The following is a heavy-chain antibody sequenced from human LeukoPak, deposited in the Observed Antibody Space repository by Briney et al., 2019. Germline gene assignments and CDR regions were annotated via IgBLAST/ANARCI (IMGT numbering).Heavy chain of an antibody. V-gene: IGHV4-30-4*07. CDR3: ARAQGHQYDFWSGYWHAFDI. Sequence: SQTLSLTCAVSGGSISSGGYSWSWIRQPPGKGLEWIGYIYYSGSTYYNPSLKSRVTISVDTSKNQFSLKLSSVTAADTAVYYCARAQGHQYDFWSGYWHAFDIWGQGTMVTVSS. CDR1: GGSISSGGYS. D-gene: IGHD3-3*01. CDR2: IYYSGST. J-gene: IGHJ3*02.